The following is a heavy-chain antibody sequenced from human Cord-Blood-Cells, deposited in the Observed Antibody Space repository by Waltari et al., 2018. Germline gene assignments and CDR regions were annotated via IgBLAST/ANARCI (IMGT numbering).Heavy chain of an antibody. V-gene: IGHV3-30*04. CDR1: GFTFSSYA. J-gene: IGHJ3*02. D-gene: IGHD3-10*01. CDR3: ARDGPYYYGSGSYYDDAFDI. Sequence: QVQLVESGGGVVQPGRSLRLSCAASGFTFSSYAMHWVRQAPGKGLEWVAVISYDGSNKYYADSVKGRFTISRDNSKTTLYLQMNSLRAEYTAVYYCARDGPYYYGSGSYYDDAFDIWGQRTMVTVSS. CDR2: ISYDGSNK.